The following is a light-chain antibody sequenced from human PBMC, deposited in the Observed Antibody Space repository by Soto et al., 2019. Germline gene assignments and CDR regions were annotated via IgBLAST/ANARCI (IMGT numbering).Light chain of an antibody. CDR1: QSVSSN. Sequence: EIVMTQSPAPLSVSPGERATLSCGASQSVSSNLAWYQQTPGKAPRLLSYDTSTRATGIPARFSGSGSATEFTLTISSLKSEDFAVYYGQQYSNWPTITFGHGTRLEIK. CDR2: DTS. CDR3: QQYSNWPTIT. J-gene: IGKJ5*01. V-gene: IGKV3-15*01.